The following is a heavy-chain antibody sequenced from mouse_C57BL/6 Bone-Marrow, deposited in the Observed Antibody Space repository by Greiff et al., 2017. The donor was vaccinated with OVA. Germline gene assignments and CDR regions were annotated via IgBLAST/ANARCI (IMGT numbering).Heavy chain of an antibody. CDR2: INPNNGGT. D-gene: IGHD1-1*01. CDR3: ARERGIYYYGSSPF. Sequence: VQLQQSGPELVKPGASVKISCKASGYTFTDYYMNWVKQSHGKSLEWIGDINPNNGGTSYNQKFKGKATLTVDKSSSTAYMELRSLTSEDSAVYYCARERGIYYYGSSPFWGQGTSVTVSS. J-gene: IGHJ4*01. V-gene: IGHV1-26*01. CDR1: GYTFTDYY.